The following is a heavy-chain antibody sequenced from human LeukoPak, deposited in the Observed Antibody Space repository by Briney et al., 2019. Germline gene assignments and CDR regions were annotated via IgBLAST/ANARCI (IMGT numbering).Heavy chain of an antibody. V-gene: IGHV3-23*01. Sequence: GGSLRLSCAASGFTFSSYAMSWVRQAPGKGLEWVSAISGSGGSTYYADSVKGRFTISRDNSKNTLYLQMNSLRAEDTAVYYCAKDQEGATIFGVVRTLDYWGQGTLVIVSS. D-gene: IGHD3-3*01. J-gene: IGHJ4*02. CDR1: GFTFSSYA. CDR3: AKDQEGATIFGVVRTLDY. CDR2: ISGSGGST.